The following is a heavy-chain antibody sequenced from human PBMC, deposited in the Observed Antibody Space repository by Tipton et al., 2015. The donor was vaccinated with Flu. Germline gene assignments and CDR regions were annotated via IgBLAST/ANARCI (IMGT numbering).Heavy chain of an antibody. CDR3: ARDPGWDLFQPDSFDI. D-gene: IGHD1-26*01. CDR1: GFTFSSYW. V-gene: IGHV3-74*01. J-gene: IGHJ3*02. Sequence: SLRLSCAASGFTFSSYWMHWVRQVPGKGLVWVSRVSTDGGSTSYADSVKGRFTISRDNAKSTLFLQMNSLRAEDTAVYYCARDPGWDLFQPDSFDIWGQGTMVTVSS. CDR2: VSTDGGST.